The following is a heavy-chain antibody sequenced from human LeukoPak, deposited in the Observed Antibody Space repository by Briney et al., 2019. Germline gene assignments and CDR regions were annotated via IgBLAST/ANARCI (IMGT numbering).Heavy chain of an antibody. CDR2: IKHDGSDK. CDR3: ARDQTPFV. CDR1: GFTFSSYG. J-gene: IGHJ4*02. Sequence: GGSLRLSCAASGFTFSSYGMHWVRQAPGKGLEWVANIKHDGSDKYYVDSVEGRFTISRDNAKNSLYLQMNSLRADDTAVYYCARDQTPFVWGQGILVTVSS. V-gene: IGHV3-7*01.